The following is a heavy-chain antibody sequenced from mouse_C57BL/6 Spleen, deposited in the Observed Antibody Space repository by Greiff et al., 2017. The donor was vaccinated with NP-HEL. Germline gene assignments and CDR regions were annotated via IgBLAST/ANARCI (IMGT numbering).Heavy chain of an antibody. J-gene: IGHJ2*01. CDR3: ARRDYYGSSYYFDY. V-gene: IGHV1-69*01. D-gene: IGHD1-1*01. CDR1: GYTFTSYW. CDR2: IDPSDSYT. Sequence: QVQLQQPGAELVMPGASVKLSCKASGYTFTSYWMPWVKQRPGQGLEWIGEIDPSDSYTNYNQKFKGKSTLTVDKSSSTAYMQLSSLTSEDSAVYYGARRDYYGSSYYFDYWGQGTTLTVSS.